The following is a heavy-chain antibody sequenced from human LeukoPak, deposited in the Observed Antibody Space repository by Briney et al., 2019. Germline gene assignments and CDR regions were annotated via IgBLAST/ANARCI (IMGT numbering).Heavy chain of an antibody. V-gene: IGHV3-30*04. CDR2: ISYDGSNK. CDR3: ANRYCSGGSCYHFDY. J-gene: IGHJ4*02. Sequence: GGSLRLSCAASGFTFSSYAMHWVRQAPGKGLEWVAVISYDGSNKYYADSVKGRFTISRDNSKNTLYLQMNSLRAEDTAVYYCANRYCSGGSCYHFDYWGQGTLVTVSS. CDR1: GFTFSSYA. D-gene: IGHD2-15*01.